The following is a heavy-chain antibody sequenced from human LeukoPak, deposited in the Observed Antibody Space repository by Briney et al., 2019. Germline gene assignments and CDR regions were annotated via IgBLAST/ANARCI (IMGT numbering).Heavy chain of an antibody. Sequence: SGPTLVNPTQTLTLTCTFSGFSLSTSGMCVSWIRQPHRKALGCLARIAWDDDKYYSTSLKTRLTISKDTSKNQVVLRMTSMDPVETATYYCARIRYYYDSSGYYSDIWGQGTMVTVS. CDR1: GFSLSTSGMC. CDR2: IAWDDDK. V-gene: IGHV2-70*11. D-gene: IGHD3-22*01. J-gene: IGHJ3*02. CDR3: ARIRYYYDSSGYYSDI.